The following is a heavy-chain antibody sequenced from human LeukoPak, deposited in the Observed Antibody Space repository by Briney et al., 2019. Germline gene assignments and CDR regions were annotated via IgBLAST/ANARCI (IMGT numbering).Heavy chain of an antibody. Sequence: GGSLRLSCAASGFTFSSYAMSWVRQAPGKGLEWVSAITGGGDDTYHADSVKGRFTISRDNSKNTLYLQMNSLRAEDTAVYYCARGGPIYCSGDSCYPGDYWGQGTLVTVSS. CDR1: GFTFSSYA. CDR2: ITGGGDDT. V-gene: IGHV3-23*01. D-gene: IGHD2-15*01. J-gene: IGHJ4*02. CDR3: ARGGPIYCSGDSCYPGDY.